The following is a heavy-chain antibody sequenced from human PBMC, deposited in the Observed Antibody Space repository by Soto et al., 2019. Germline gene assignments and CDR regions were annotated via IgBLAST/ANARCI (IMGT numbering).Heavy chain of an antibody. Sequence: SETLSLTCTVSGGSISSYYWSRIRQPPGKGLEWIGYIYFRGSTNYNPSLKSRVTISVDTSKNQFSLKLSSVTAADTAVYYCASHMVRGVPFGYWGQGTLVTVSS. V-gene: IGHV4-59*08. CDR3: ASHMVRGVPFGY. D-gene: IGHD3-10*01. CDR1: GGSISSYY. CDR2: IYFRGST. J-gene: IGHJ4*02.